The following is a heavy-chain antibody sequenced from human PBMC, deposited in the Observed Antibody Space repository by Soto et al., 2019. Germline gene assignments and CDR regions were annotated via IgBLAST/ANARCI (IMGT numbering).Heavy chain of an antibody. V-gene: IGHV1-69*05. CDR1: GGTFSSYA. Sequence: GASVKVSCKASGGTFSSYAISWVRQAPGQGLEWMGGIIPIFGTANYAQKFQGRVTMTRNTSISTAYMELSSLRSEDTAVYYCARGLSGIAAAQVYYYSYMDVWGKGTTVTVSS. CDR3: ARGLSGIAAAQVYYYSYMDV. J-gene: IGHJ6*03. D-gene: IGHD6-13*01. CDR2: IIPIFGTA.